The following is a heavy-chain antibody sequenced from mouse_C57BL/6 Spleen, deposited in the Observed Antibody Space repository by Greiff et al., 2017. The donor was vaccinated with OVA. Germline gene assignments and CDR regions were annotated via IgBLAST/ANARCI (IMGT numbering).Heavy chain of an antibody. CDR2: INPNNGGT. Sequence: VQLQQSGPELVKPGASVKISCKASGYTFTDYYMNWVKQSHGKSLEWIGEINPNNGGTSYNQKFKGKATLTVDKSSSTAYMELRSLTSEDSAVYYCARGRGNSWFAYWGQGTLVTVSA. D-gene: IGHD2-1*01. J-gene: IGHJ3*01. V-gene: IGHV1-26*01. CDR3: ARGRGNSWFAY. CDR1: GYTFTDYY.